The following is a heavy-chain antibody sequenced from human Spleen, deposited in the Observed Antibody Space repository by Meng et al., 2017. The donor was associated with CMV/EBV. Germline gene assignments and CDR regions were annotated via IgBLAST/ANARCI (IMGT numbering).Heavy chain of an antibody. CDR2: INPHSGDT. D-gene: IGHD1-26*01. J-gene: IGHJ4*02. V-gene: IGHV1-2*02. Sequence: ASVKVSCKASGYSFTAFYIYWIRRAPGQGPQWMGWINPHSGDTKFAQAFQGRVTITRDTSINTAYLELTGLRSDDSAVYYCARVGELAFPCDSWGQGTLVTVS. CDR3: ARVGELAFPCDS. CDR1: GYSFTAFY.